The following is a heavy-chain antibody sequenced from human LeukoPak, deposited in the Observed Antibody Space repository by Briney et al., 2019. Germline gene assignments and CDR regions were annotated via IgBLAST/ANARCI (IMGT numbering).Heavy chain of an antibody. CDR2: IYSGGST. CDR3: ASSLLYYDILTGYYPFFP. J-gene: IGHJ5*02. V-gene: IGHV3-66*01. CDR1: GFTVSSNY. D-gene: IGHD3-9*01. Sequence: GGSLRLSCAASGFTVSSNYMSWVRQAPGKGLELVSVIYSGGSTYYADSVKGRFTISRDNSKNTLYLQMNSLRAEDTAVYYCASSLLYYDILTGYYPFFPWGQGTLVTVSS.